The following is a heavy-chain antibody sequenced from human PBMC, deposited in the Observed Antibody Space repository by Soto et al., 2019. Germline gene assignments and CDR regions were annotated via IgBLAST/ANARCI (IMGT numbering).Heavy chain of an antibody. Sequence: SETLSLTCAVYGGSFSGYYWSWIRQPPGKGLEWIGEINHSGSTNYNPSLKSRVTISVDTSKNQFSLKLSSVTAADTAVYYCARHPSGYYDSWGQGTLVTVSS. J-gene: IGHJ5*02. CDR2: INHSGST. CDR3: ARHPSGYYDS. V-gene: IGHV4-34*01. D-gene: IGHD3-3*01. CDR1: GGSFSGYY.